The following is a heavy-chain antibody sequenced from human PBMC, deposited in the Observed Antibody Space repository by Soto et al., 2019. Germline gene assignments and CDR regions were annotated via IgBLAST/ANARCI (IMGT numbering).Heavy chain of an antibody. CDR3: AKEMYYYGSRSYNGYGMDV. CDR2: MNPNSGNT. Sequence: ASVKVSCKASGYTFTSYDINWVRQATGQGLEWMGWMNPNSGNTGYAQKFQGRVTMTRNTSISTAYMELSSLRSEDTAVYYCAKEMYYYGSRSYNGYGMDVWAQGTTVTVSS. J-gene: IGHJ6*02. V-gene: IGHV1-8*01. D-gene: IGHD3-10*01. CDR1: GYTFTSYD.